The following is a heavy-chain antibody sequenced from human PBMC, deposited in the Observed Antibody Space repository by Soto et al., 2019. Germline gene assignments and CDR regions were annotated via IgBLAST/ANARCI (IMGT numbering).Heavy chain of an antibody. CDR1: GYTFTSYG. CDR2: ISAYNGNT. D-gene: IGHD2-15*01. CDR3: ATDPGYCSGGSCFDY. V-gene: IGHV1-18*01. J-gene: IGHJ4*02. Sequence: ASVKVSCKASGYTFTSYGISWVRQAPGQGLEWMGWISAYNGNTNYAQKLQGRVTMTTDTSTSTAYMELRSLRSEDTAVYYCATDPGYCSGGSCFDYWGQGTLVTVSS.